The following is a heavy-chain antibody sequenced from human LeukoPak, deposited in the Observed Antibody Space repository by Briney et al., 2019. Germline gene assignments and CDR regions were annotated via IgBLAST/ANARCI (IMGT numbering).Heavy chain of an antibody. V-gene: IGHV3-64D*06. CDR2: ISSNGGST. CDR1: GFTFSSYA. CDR3: LVTTGSFFDI. D-gene: IGHD1-14*01. Sequence: PGGSLRLSCSASGFTFSSYAMHWVRQAPGKGLEYVSAISSNGGSTYYADSVKGRFTISRDNSKNTLYLQMSSLRAEDTAVYYFLVTTGSFFDIWGQGTMVTVSS. J-gene: IGHJ3*02.